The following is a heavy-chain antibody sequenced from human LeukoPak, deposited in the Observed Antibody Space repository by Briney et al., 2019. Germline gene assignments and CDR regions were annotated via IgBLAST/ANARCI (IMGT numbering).Heavy chain of an antibody. V-gene: IGHV4-59*01. D-gene: IGHD2-21*01. CDR3: WRNASGGALDY. J-gene: IGHJ4*02. CDR2: IYYSGST. Sequence: SETLSLTCTVSGGSISSYYWSWIRQPPGKGLEWIGYIYYSGSTNYNPSLKSRVTISVDTSKNQFSLKLSSGTAADTAVYYCWRNASGGALDYWGQGTLVTVSS. CDR1: GGSISSYY.